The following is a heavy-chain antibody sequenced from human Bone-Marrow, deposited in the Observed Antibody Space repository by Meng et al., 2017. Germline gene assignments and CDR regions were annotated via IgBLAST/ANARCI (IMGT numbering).Heavy chain of an antibody. V-gene: IGHV1-46*01. J-gene: IGHJ3*02. D-gene: IGHD6-6*01. CDR1: GYTFIIYY. CDR2: ITPTGGST. Sequence: ASVKVSCKASGYTFIIYYIHWVRQAPGQGLEWMGMITPTGGSTSYAQKFQGRVTVTSDTSTSTVYMAVSRLRSDDTAVYYCARGYSRYDAFDIWGQGTMVTVSS. CDR3: ARGYSRYDAFDI.